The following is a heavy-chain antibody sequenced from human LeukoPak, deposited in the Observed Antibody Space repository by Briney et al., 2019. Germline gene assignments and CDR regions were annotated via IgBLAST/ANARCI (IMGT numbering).Heavy chain of an antibody. CDR1: GFTFSSYD. CDR3: AKDTRRHYTSGPNPDSLH. D-gene: IGHD6-19*01. CDR2: IGTAGDT. Sequence: GGSLRLSCAASGFTFSSYDMHWVRQATGKGLEWVSAIGTAGDTYYPGSVKGRFTISRDNAKNSLYLQMNSLRVEDTAFYYCAKDTRRHYTSGPNPDSLHWGQGALVTVSS. J-gene: IGHJ4*02. V-gene: IGHV3-13*01.